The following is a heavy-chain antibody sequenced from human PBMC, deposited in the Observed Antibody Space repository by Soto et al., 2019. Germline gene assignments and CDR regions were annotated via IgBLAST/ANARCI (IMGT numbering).Heavy chain of an antibody. D-gene: IGHD3-16*01. Sequence: QVQLVQSGAEVKKPGASVKVSCKVSGNTLIELSMHWIRQPPGKGLEWMGGFDPGEGETVYAQKFQGRVTMTEDTSTDTASMDPSSLRSDDTAVYYSATDQLGGGSPDCWGQGTLVTVSS. CDR1: GNTLIELS. V-gene: IGHV1-24*01. CDR2: FDPGEGET. J-gene: IGHJ4*02. CDR3: ATDQLGGGSPDC.